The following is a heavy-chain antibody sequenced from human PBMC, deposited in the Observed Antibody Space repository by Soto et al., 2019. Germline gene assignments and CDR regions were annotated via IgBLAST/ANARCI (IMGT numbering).Heavy chain of an antibody. D-gene: IGHD4-4*01. V-gene: IGHV1-3*01. CDR3: ARELQGLYYFDY. Sequence: ASVKVSCKASEYTFTSYTMHWVRQAPGQRLEWMGWINGGNGNAKYSQKFQGRVTITRDTSASTAYMELSSLRSDDTAVYYCARELQGLYYFDYWGQGTLVTVSS. J-gene: IGHJ4*02. CDR1: EYTFTSYT. CDR2: INGGNGNA.